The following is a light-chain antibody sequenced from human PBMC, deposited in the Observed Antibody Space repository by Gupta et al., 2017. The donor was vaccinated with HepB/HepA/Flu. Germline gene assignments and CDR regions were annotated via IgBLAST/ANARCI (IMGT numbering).Light chain of an antibody. V-gene: IGLV2-14*03. CDR1: SSDVGGYNY. Sequence: QSALTQPASVSGSPGQSITISCTGTSSDVGGYNYVSWYQQHPGKAPKLMIYDVSNRPSGVSNRFSGSKSGNTASLTISGLQAEDEADYYCSSYTSIITPQFGVGTKLTVL. CDR3: SSYTSIITPQ. J-gene: IGLJ3*02. CDR2: DVS.